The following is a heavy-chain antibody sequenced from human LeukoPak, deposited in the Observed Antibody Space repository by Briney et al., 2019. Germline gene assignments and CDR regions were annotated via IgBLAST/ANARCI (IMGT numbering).Heavy chain of an antibody. CDR2: ISYDGSNK. Sequence: GGSLRLSCAASGFTFSSYAMHWVRQAPGKGLEWVAVISYDGSNKYYVDSVKGRFTISRDNSKNTLYLQMNSLKASDTAMYYCARGETGDLDYWGQGTLVTVSS. CDR1: GFTFSSYA. V-gene: IGHV3-30*07. CDR3: ARGETGDLDY. D-gene: IGHD7-27*01. J-gene: IGHJ4*02.